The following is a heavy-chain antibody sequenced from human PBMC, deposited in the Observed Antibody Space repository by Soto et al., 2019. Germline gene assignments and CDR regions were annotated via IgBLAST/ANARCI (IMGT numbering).Heavy chain of an antibody. D-gene: IGHD2-2*01. CDR2: ISWNSGSI. V-gene: IGHV3-9*01. J-gene: IGHJ4*02. Sequence: EVQLVESGGGLVQPGRSLRLSRAASGFTFDDYAMHWVRQAPGKGLEWVSGISWNSGSIGYADSVKGRFTISRDNAKNSLYLQMNSLRAEDTALYYCAKGYCSSTSCYGDYWGQGTLVTVSS. CDR3: AKGYCSSTSCYGDY. CDR1: GFTFDDYA.